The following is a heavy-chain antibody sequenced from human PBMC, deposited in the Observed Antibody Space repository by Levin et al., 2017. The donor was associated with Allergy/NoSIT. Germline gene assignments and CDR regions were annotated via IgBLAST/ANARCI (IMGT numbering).Heavy chain of an antibody. Sequence: SETLSLTCTVSGGSVSSASYYWSWIRQPPGKGLEYIGYIYNSVNTNYNPSLKSRVTISVDTSKNQFSLKLSSVTAADTAVYYCAKGGDYGDNWVLGYWGQGTLVTVSS. J-gene: IGHJ4*02. CDR1: GGSVSSASYY. CDR3: AKGGDYGDNWVLGY. D-gene: IGHD4-23*01. CDR2: IYNSVNT. V-gene: IGHV4-61*01.